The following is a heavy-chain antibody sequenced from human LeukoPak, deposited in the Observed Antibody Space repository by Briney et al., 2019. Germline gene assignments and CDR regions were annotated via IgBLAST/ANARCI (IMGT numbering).Heavy chain of an antibody. Sequence: PSRSLSITCDGSGGSVINAGWWWWVRQPPCNVLEWIGEIFHSGNTKYNPSLESRVTISVDKSNHQFTLEMKSVTAADTAIYYCARDLGYYYGLDIWSRGTTVTVSS. CDR1: GGSVINAGW. D-gene: IGHD3-16*01. V-gene: IGHV4-4*02. CDR3: ARDLGYYYGLDI. CDR2: IFHSGNT. J-gene: IGHJ6*02.